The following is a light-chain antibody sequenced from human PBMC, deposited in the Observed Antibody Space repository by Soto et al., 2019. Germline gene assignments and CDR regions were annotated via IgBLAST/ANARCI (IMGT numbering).Light chain of an antibody. CDR3: QSADNRGTYKV. CDR1: ALPKQY. J-gene: IGLJ1*01. Sequence: SYELTQPPSVSVSPGQTARITCSGDALPKQYAYWYQQKPGQAPVLVIYKDTERPSGIPERFSGSSSGTTVTLTISGVQAEDEADDYCQSADNRGTYKVFGTGTKVTVL. CDR2: KDT. V-gene: IGLV3-25*03.